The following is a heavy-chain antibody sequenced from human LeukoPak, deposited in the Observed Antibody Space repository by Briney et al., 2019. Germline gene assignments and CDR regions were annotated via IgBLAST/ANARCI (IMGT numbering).Heavy chain of an antibody. CDR2: IYYSGST. D-gene: IGHD3-9*01. CDR3: ARRNDILTGYFSNFDY. Sequence: LETLSLTCTVSGDSISSTGYYWGWIRQPPGKGLEWIGTIYYSGSTSYNPSLKSRVTISVDTSKNQFSLKLSSATAADTAVYYCARRNDILTGYFSNFDYWGQGTLVTVSS. V-gene: IGHV4-39*01. J-gene: IGHJ4*02. CDR1: GDSISSTGYY.